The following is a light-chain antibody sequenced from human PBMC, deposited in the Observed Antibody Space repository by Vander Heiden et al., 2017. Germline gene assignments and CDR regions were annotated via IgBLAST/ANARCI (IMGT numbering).Light chain of an antibody. CDR3: QQFKSYPLT. CDR1: QDISNK. CDR2: DAS. Sequence: DIQLTQSPSFLSASVGDRVTITCRASQDISNKLAWYPQKPGKAPKVLLYDASTLQSGVPARFSGSGSGTEFALTINSLQPEDFASYSCQQFKSYPLTFGPGTKVDIK. V-gene: IGKV1-9*01. J-gene: IGKJ3*01.